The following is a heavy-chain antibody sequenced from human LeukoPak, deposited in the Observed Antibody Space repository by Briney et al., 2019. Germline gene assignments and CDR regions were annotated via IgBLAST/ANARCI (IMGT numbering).Heavy chain of an antibody. V-gene: IGHV4-59*01. CDR3: ARVATTIVVDI. J-gene: IGHJ3*02. CDR2: IYYSGST. CDR1: GGSISSYY. D-gene: IGHD3-22*01. Sequence: SETLSLTSTVSGGSISSYYWSWIRQPPGKGLEWIGYIYYSGSTNYNPSLKSRVTISVDTSKNQFSLKLSSVTAADTAVYYCARVATTIVVDIWGQGTMVTVSS.